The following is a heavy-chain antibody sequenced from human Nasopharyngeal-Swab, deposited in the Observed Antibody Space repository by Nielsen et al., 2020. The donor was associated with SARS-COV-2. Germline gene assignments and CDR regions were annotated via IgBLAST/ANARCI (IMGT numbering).Heavy chain of an antibody. J-gene: IGHJ4*02. V-gene: IGHV1-3*01. Sequence: ASVKVSCKASGYTFTSYAMHWVRQAPGQRLEWMGWINAGNGNTKYSQKFQGRVTITRDPSASTAYMELSSLRSEDTAVYYCASDLHPYSSSWYGGFDYWGQGTLVTVSS. CDR1: GYTFTSYA. CDR3: ASDLHPYSSSWYGGFDY. D-gene: IGHD6-13*01. CDR2: INAGNGNT.